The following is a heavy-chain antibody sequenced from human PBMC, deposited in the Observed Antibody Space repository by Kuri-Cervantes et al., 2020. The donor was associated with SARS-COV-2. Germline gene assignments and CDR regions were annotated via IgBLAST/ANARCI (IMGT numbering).Heavy chain of an antibody. V-gene: IGHV4-39*01. Sequence: SETLSLTCTVSGGSMSSSSFYWGWIRQPPGKGLEWIGSIYYSGSIYYYPALKSRVTISVDTSKNQFSLKLSSVTAADTAVYYCARQGDYGDYWLDPWGQGTLVTVSS. J-gene: IGHJ5*02. CDR1: GGSMSSSSFY. CDR3: ARQGDYGDYWLDP. CDR2: IYYSGSI. D-gene: IGHD4-17*01.